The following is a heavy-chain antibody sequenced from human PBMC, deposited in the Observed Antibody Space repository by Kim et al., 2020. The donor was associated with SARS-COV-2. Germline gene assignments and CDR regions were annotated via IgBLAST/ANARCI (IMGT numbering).Heavy chain of an antibody. Sequence: SETLSLTCTVSGGSVSSGSYYWSWIRQPPGKGLEWIGYIYYSGSTNYNPSLKSRVTISVDTSKNQFSLKLSSVTAADTAVYYCAGLTTVVTLGGGYYYGMDVWGQGTTVTVSS. CDR3: AGLTTVVTLGGGYYYGMDV. J-gene: IGHJ6*02. D-gene: IGHD4-17*01. CDR1: GGSVSSGSYY. V-gene: IGHV4-61*01. CDR2: IYYSGST.